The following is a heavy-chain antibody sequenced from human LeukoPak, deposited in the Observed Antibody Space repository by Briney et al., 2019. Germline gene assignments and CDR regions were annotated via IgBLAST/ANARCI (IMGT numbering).Heavy chain of an antibody. D-gene: IGHD2-2*01. CDR2: IYYSGST. V-gene: IGHV4-59*01. CDR1: GRSIGSYY. J-gene: IGHJ4*02. Sequence: SETLSLTCTVSGRSIGSYYWGWIRQPPGKGLEWIGYIYYSGSTNYNPSLKSRVTISIGTSKNQYTLKLSSVTAADTAVYYCARRDCSSASCSFDYWGQGTLVTVSS. CDR3: ARRDCSSASCSFDY.